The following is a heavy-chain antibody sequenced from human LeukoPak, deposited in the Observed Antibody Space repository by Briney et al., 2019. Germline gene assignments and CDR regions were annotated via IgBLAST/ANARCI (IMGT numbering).Heavy chain of an antibody. D-gene: IGHD4/OR15-4a*01. CDR3: TRSTNLEAFDI. CDR1: GGSVSSGTYY. V-gene: IGHV4-61*01. Sequence: NPSETLSLTCTVSGGSVSSGTYYWSWIRQPPGKGLEWIGYIYYSGSTNYNPSLKSRVTVSVDTSKNQCSLKLSSVTTADTAVYYCTRSTNLEAFDIWGQGTMVTVSP. J-gene: IGHJ3*02. CDR2: IYYSGST.